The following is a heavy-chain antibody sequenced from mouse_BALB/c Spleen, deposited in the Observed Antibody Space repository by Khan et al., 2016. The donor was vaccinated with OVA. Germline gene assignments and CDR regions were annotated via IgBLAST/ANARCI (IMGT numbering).Heavy chain of an antibody. V-gene: IGHV5-17*02. Sequence: EVELVESGGGLVQPGGTRKLSCAASGFTFSSFGMHWVRQAPEKGLEWVAYISRGSNTTYYEDTLKGRFTISRENPKNTLNLPMTSLRSEDTAMYYCARDSYGYMGYFDYWGQGTTLTVSS. D-gene: IGHD1-2*01. CDR2: ISRGSNTT. CDR1: GFTFSSFG. J-gene: IGHJ2*01. CDR3: ARDSYGYMGYFDY.